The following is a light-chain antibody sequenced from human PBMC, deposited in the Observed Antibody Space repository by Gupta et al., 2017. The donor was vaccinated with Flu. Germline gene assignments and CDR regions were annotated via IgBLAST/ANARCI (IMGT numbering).Light chain of an antibody. CDR1: DIGSKN. Sequence: SYVLTQSPSVSVAPGQTARLTCGGNDIGSKNVYWYQQKPGQAPVVVVYDDSHRPSGIPERFSGSNSGNTATLTISRVEAGDEADYYCQVWDSSSDHNYVFGTGTKVTVL. V-gene: IGLV3-21*02. CDR2: DDS. CDR3: QVWDSSSDHNYV. J-gene: IGLJ1*01.